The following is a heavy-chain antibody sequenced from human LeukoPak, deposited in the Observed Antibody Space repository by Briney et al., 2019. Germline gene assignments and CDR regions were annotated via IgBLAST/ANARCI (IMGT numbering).Heavy chain of an antibody. J-gene: IGHJ4*02. CDR1: GFTFSSYG. CDR3: AKGQPGYSSSWYDY. V-gene: IGHV3-23*01. D-gene: IGHD6-13*01. CDR2: ISGSGGST. Sequence: GGTLRLSCAASGFTFSSYGMSWVRQAPGKGLEWVSAISGSGGSTYYADSVKGRFTISRDNSKNTLYLQMNSLRAEDTAVYYCAKGQPGYSSSWYDYWGQGTLVTVSS.